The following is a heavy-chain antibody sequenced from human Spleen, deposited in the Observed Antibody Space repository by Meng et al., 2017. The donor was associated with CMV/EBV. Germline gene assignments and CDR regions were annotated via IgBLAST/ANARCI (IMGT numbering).Heavy chain of an antibody. V-gene: IGHV3-30*04. CDR3: ARPGSSWYYYYYGMDV. J-gene: IGHJ6*02. Sequence: GGSLRLSCAASGLIFSIHTMHWVRQAPGKGLEWVAVISYDGSDKYYADAVKGRFTISRDNSKNTLYLQMNSLRAEDTAVYYCARPGSSWYYYYYGMDVWGQGTTVTVSS. CDR2: ISYDGSDK. CDR1: GLIFSIHT. D-gene: IGHD6-6*01.